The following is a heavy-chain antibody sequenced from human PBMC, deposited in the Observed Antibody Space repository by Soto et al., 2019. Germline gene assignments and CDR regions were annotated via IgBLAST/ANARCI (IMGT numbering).Heavy chain of an antibody. D-gene: IGHD3-3*01. CDR1: VGSFSGYY. CDR3: ERGGTIFGVVTPYYFDY. V-gene: IGHV4-34*01. J-gene: IGHJ4*02. Sequence: SETLSLTCAVYVGSFSGYYWSLIRQPPGKGLECIWEINHSGSTNYNPSLKSRVTISVDTSKNQFSLKLSSVTAADTAVYYCERGGTIFGVVTPYYFDYWGKGSMVTGSS. CDR2: INHSGST.